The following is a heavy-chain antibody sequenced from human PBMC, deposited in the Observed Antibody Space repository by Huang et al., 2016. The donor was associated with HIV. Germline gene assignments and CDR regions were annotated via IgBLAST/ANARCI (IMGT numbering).Heavy chain of an antibody. J-gene: IGHJ3*01. Sequence: QIQLAQSGAEVKKPGASVKVSCKASGYTFTNYDINWVGQASGQGLEWVGWMNPKSGNVGYTKKFQGRVAILRNSSINTSYLEVTSLTSEDTAVYYWARGFGINYNHEAFDVWGQGTMVTVSS. V-gene: IGHV1-8*01. CDR3: ARGFGINYNHEAFDV. CDR2: MNPKSGNV. CDR1: GYTFTNYD. D-gene: IGHD3-10*01.